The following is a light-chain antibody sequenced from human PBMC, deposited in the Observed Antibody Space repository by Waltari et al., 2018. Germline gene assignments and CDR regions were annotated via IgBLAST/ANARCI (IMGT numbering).Light chain of an antibody. J-gene: IGKJ1*01. CDR2: LGF. Sequence: DILMPRPSFPLPVPPREPPSISCQSIQLLLSRNGYNYVDWYLQTPGQSPQRLVYLGFNRASGVPERFSGSGAGTDCTLTIRREESEDVGMYYCMQDLQTPWTFGQGTKVEIK. CDR3: MQDLQTPWT. CDR1: QLLLSRNGYNY. V-gene: IGKV2-28*01.